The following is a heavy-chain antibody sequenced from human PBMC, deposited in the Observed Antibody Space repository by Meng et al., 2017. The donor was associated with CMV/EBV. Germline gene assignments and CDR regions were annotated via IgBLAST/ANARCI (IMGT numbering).Heavy chain of an antibody. CDR3: ARDSTSRGFYYYGMNV. Sequence: SETLSLTCTVSGGSINTDYWNWIRQPPGKGLEWIGYVYYNGSTNYSPSLKSRVTISVDTSKNQFSLKLGSVTAADTAVYFCARDSTSRGFYYYGMNVWGQGTTVTVSS. J-gene: IGHJ6*02. D-gene: IGHD3-10*01. CDR2: VYYNGST. CDR1: GGSINTDY. V-gene: IGHV4-59*01.